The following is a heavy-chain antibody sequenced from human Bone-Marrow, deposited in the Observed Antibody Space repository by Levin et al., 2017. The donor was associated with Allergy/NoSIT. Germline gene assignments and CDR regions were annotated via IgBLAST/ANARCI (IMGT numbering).Heavy chain of an antibody. CDR3: SVGWFFFGMDV. Sequence: LSLTCAASGFTLSDSNLNWVRQAPGKGLEWISYISVDGSDTHHADSVKGRFTISRDNAKNSLYLQMNSLRAEDTGVYYCSVGWFFFGMDVWGQGTAVTVSS. CDR2: ISVDGSDT. V-gene: IGHV3-11*06. J-gene: IGHJ6*02. CDR1: GFTLSDSN. D-gene: IGHD3-10*01.